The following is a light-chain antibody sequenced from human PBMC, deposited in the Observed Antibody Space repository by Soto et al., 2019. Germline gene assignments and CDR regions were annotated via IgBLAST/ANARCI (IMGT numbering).Light chain of an antibody. CDR2: EGS. J-gene: IGLJ1*01. CDR3: CSYAGSSTFYV. V-gene: IGLV2-23*01. Sequence: QSVLTQPASVSGSPGQSITISCTGTSSDVGSYNLVSWYQQHPGKAPKLMIYEGSKRPSGVSNRFSGSKSGNTASLTISGLQAEDEASSYCCSYAGSSTFYVFGTGTKVTVL. CDR1: SSDVGSYNL.